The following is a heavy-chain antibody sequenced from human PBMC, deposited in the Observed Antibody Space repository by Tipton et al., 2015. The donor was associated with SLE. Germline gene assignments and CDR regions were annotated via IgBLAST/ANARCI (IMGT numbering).Heavy chain of an antibody. CDR3: ARDPLAVGDGESLDL. D-gene: IGHD1-26*01. Sequence: TLSLTCTVSGGSISSDRYFWSWIRQPAGKGLEWIGRICASGATNYNPSFKSRLTISIDTSKNYFSLNLSSVTAAGTAVYFCARDPLAVGDGESLDLWGRGTLVTVSS. J-gene: IGHJ2*01. CDR1: GGSISSDRYF. CDR2: ICASGAT. V-gene: IGHV4-61*02.